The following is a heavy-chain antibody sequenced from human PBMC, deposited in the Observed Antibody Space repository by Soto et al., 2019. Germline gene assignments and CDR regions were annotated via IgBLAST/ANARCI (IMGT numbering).Heavy chain of an antibody. J-gene: IGHJ4*02. CDR3: AKRGSGSYYGY. Sequence: PGGLLRLSCAASGLTFRNYAMNWILQAPGKGLEWVSVISGSGGSTYYADSVKGRFTISRDNSKNTLYLQMNSLRAEDTAVYYCAKRGSGSYYGYWGQGTLVTVSS. CDR2: ISGSGGST. V-gene: IGHV3-23*01. CDR1: GLTFRNYA. D-gene: IGHD3-10*01.